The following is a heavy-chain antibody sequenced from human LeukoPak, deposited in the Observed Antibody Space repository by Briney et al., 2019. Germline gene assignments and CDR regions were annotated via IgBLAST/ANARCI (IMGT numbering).Heavy chain of an antibody. CDR2: IYYSGRT. CDR3: ARDSGDDIVVVAGPNEYGMDV. Sequence: SETLSLTCTVSGGSISSDHWNWIRQPPGKGLEWIGCIYYSGRTYYNPSLKSRVAISLAMSRSQFSLRPTSVTAADTAVYYCARDSGDDIVVVAGPNEYGMDVWGPGNT. J-gene: IGHJ6*02. D-gene: IGHD2-2*01. V-gene: IGHV4-59*01. CDR1: GGSISSDH.